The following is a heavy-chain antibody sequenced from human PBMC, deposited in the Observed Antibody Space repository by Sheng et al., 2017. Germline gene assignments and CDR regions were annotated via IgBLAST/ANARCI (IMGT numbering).Heavy chain of an antibody. CDR2: IIPILGIA. D-gene: IGHD3-10*01. V-gene: IGHV1-69*04. J-gene: IGHJ6*03. CDR3: ARSYGSGSYLYYYYYMDV. CDR1: GGTFSSYA. Sequence: QVQLVQSGAEVKKPGSSVKVSCKASGGTFSSYAISWVRQAPGQGLEWMGGIIPILGIANYAQKFQGRVTITADKSTSTAYMELSSLRSEDTAVYYCARSYGSGSYLYYYYYMDVWGKGTTVTVSS.